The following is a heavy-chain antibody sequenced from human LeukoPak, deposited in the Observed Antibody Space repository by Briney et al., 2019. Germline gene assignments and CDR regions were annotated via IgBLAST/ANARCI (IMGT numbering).Heavy chain of an antibody. CDR2: IWYDGSNK. D-gene: IGHD3-22*01. Sequence: GRSLRLSCAASGFTFSNYGMHWVRQAPGKGLEWVAVIWYDGSNKYYADSVKGRFTISRDNSKNTLYLQMNSLRAEDTAVYYCARDGIYDSSGYSDVFDYWGQGTLVTVSS. V-gene: IGHV3-33*01. CDR3: ARDGIYDSSGYSDVFDY. CDR1: GFTFSNYG. J-gene: IGHJ4*02.